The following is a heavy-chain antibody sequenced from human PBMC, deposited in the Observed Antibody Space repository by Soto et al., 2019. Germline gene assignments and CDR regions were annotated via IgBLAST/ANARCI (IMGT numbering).Heavy chain of an antibody. CDR1: GYTFTYNF. D-gene: IGHD2-15*01. J-gene: IGHJ4*02. Sequence: ASVKVSCKASGYTFTYNFMHWVRQAPGQGLEWMGIINPSGGTTRAAQKFQGRVTMTRDTSTSTVYMELSNLRSEDTAVYYCARGPHIAVDHYKKYYFDYWGQGTLVTVSS. CDR3: ARGPHIAVDHYKKYYFDY. V-gene: IGHV1-46*01. CDR2: INPSGGTT.